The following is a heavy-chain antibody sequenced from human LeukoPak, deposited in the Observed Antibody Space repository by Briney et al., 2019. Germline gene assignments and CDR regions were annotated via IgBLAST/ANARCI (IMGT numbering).Heavy chain of an antibody. V-gene: IGHV3-11*03. CDR1: GFTISDYY. J-gene: IGHJ4*02. Sequence: GGSLRLSCAASGFTISDYYMYWLRQAPGKGLQWLSYISSSTGYTDYADSVRGRFTISRDNTRNSLYLQMNNLRADDTAVYYCAKVGATWGVQGIDYWGQGTLVTVSS. CDR2: ISSSTGYT. D-gene: IGHD1-26*01. CDR3: AKVGATWGVQGIDY.